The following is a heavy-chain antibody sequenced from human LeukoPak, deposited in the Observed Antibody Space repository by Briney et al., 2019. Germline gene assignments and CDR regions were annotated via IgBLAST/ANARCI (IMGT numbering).Heavy chain of an antibody. J-gene: IGHJ6*03. CDR3: ARVAYCGGDCYSLDYYYMDV. V-gene: IGHV3-74*01. CDR1: GFTFSSYW. Sequence: PGGSLRLSCAASGFTFSSYWMHWVRQAPGKGLLWVSRINGDGTSATYAGSVKGRFTISRDNAKNTLYLQMNSLRAEDTAVYYCARVAYCGGDCYSLDYYYMDVWGKGTTVTVSS. D-gene: IGHD2-21*02. CDR2: INGDGTSA.